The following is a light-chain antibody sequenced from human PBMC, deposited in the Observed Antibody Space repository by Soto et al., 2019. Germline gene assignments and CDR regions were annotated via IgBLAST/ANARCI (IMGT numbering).Light chain of an antibody. V-gene: IGKV3-20*01. Sequence: EIVVTQSPGTLSLSPGEGATLSCRASQSVSSNYLAWYQQKPGQAPRLLIYGASNRATGIPDRFSGSGSGTEFTLTISRLEPEDVAVYYCQQYSSSPLTFGGGTKVEIK. CDR3: QQYSSSPLT. CDR2: GAS. CDR1: QSVSSNY. J-gene: IGKJ4*01.